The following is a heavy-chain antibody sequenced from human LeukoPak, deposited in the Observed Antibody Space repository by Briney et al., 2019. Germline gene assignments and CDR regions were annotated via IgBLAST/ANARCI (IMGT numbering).Heavy chain of an antibody. D-gene: IGHD1-26*01. CDR1: GYTFTSYG. J-gene: IGHJ4*02. CDR2: ISAYNGNT. Sequence: ASVKVSCKASGYTFTSYGISWVRQAPGQGLEWMGWISAYNGNTNYAQKLQGRVTMTTDTSTSTAYMELRSLRSDDTAVYYCARPIDSGSYSIAFDYWGQGTLATVSS. CDR3: ARPIDSGSYSIAFDY. V-gene: IGHV1-18*01.